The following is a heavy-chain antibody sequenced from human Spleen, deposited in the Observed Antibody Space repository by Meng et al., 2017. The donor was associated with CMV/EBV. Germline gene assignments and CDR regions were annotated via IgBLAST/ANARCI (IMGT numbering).Heavy chain of an antibody. J-gene: IGHJ5*02. V-gene: IGHV2-5*01. CDR2: IYWNDDK. D-gene: IGHD2-2*01. CDR1: VG. Sequence: VGVGWIRPPPGKALEWLALIYWNDDKRYSPSLKSRLTITKDTSKNQVVLTMTNMDPVDTATYYCAHTESLPGYCSSTSCYHNWFDPWGQGTLVTVSS. CDR3: AHTESLPGYCSSTSCYHNWFDP.